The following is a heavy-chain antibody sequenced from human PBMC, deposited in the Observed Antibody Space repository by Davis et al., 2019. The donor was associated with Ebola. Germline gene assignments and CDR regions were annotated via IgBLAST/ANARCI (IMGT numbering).Heavy chain of an antibody. CDR3: MSLSGGS. CDR1: GFMFSSYG. V-gene: IGHV3-33*01. CDR2: IWYDGSRK. Sequence: GGSLRLSCAASGFMFSSYGMYWVRQAPDKGLEWVAVIWYDGSRKYYGDSVKGRFTISRDNSNNLLYLQMNSLRAEDTAVYYCMSLSGGSWGQGTLVTVSS. D-gene: IGHD3-16*01. J-gene: IGHJ5*02.